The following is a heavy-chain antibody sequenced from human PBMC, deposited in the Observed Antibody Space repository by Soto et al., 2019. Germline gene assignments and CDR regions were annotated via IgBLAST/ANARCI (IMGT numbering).Heavy chain of an antibody. CDR3: AKLAYYHYAMDV. CDR2: ISPKSGDT. J-gene: IGHJ6*02. Sequence: ASVKVSCKASGYTFTDYYLHWVRQAPGQGLQWMGWISPKSGDTKYAQNLQGRVTMTRDTSIGATYMELSSLTSDDTAVYYCAKLAYYHYAMDVWGQGTTVTVYS. CDR1: GYTFTDYY. V-gene: IGHV1-2*02.